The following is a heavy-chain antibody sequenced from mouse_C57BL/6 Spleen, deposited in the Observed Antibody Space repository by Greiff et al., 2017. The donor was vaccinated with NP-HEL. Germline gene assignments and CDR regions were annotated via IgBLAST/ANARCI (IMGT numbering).Heavy chain of an antibody. Sequence: EVQRVESGPELVKPGASVKIPCKASGYTFTDYNMDWVKQSHGKSLEWIGDINPNNGGTIYNQKFKGKATLTVDKSSSTAYMELRSLTSEDTAVYYCARSTLLCPFAYWGQGTLVTVSA. J-gene: IGHJ3*01. V-gene: IGHV1-18*01. CDR1: GYTFTDYN. D-gene: IGHD2-1*01. CDR2: INPNNGGT. CDR3: ARSTLLCPFAY.